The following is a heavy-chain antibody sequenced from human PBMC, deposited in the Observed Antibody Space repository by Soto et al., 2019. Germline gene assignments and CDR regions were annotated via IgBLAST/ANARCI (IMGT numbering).Heavy chain of an antibody. CDR1: GITFNNYA. V-gene: IGHV3-23*01. Sequence: EVQLLESGGGLVQPGGSLRLSCTASGITFNNYALSWVRQAPGKGLEWVSGISASGANTFYAASVKGRFTISRDNSKSTLSLQVNSLRADDTAVYYCAKERGGGTSTITSYFDYWGRGTLVTVSS. CDR3: AKERGGGTSTITSYFDY. J-gene: IGHJ4*02. D-gene: IGHD5-12*01. CDR2: ISASGANT.